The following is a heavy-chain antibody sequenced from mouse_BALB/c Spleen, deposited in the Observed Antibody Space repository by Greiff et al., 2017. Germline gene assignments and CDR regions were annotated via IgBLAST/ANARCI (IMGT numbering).Heavy chain of an antibody. D-gene: IGHD2-14*01. V-gene: IGHV1-5*01. CDR2: IYPGNSDT. J-gene: IGHJ4*01. CDR1: GYTFTSYW. CDR3: TRKPYYRGAMDY. Sequence: EVHLVESGTVLARPGASVKISCKASGYTFTSYWMHWVKQRPGQGLEWIGAIYPGNSDTSYNQKFKGKAKLTAVTSTSTAYMELSSLTNEDSAVYYCTRKPYYRGAMDYWGQGTSVTVSS.